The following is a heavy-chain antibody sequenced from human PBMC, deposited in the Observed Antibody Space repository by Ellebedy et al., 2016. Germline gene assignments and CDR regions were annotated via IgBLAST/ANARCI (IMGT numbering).Heavy chain of an antibody. CDR2: ISYDGSNK. CDR3: AKNDTYGMDV. Sequence: GESLKISCAASGFTFSRYAMHWVRQAPGKGLEWVTFISYDGSNKYYADSVKGRFTVSRDNSKNTLYLQMNSLRTEDTAVYYCAKNDTYGMDVWGQGTTVTVSS. J-gene: IGHJ6*02. CDR1: GFTFSRYA. V-gene: IGHV3-30*18.